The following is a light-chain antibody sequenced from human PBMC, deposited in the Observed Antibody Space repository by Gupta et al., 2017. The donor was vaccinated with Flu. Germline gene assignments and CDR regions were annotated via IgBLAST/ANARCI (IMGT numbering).Light chain of an antibody. CDR3: QQSYSTPRT. V-gene: IGKV1-39*01. CDR1: QSISSY. Sequence: DIQMTHSPSSLSASVGDRVSITCRASQSISSYLNWYQQKPGKAPKVLIYAASSLQSGVPSRFSGSGSGTDFTLTISSLQPEDFATYYCQQSYSTPRTFGQGTRLEIK. J-gene: IGKJ5*01. CDR2: AAS.